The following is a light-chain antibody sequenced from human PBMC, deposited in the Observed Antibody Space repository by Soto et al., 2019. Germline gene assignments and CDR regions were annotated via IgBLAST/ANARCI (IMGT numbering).Light chain of an antibody. CDR1: QTVSSDY. J-gene: IGKJ4*01. V-gene: IGKV3-20*01. Sequence: EIVLTQSPGTLSLSPGERATLSCRATQTVSSDYLAWYQQKPDQSPRLLMSGASSRATGTPDRFSGRGSGTDFTLTISRLEPEDFAVYYCQQFGSSPITFGGGTKVEIK. CDR2: GAS. CDR3: QQFGSSPIT.